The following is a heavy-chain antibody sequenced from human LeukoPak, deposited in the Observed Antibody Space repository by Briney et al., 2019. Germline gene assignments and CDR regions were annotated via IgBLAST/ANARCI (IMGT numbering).Heavy chain of an antibody. V-gene: IGHV3-23*01. CDR2: ISGSGGST. Sequence: GGSLRLSCAASGFTFTIYAMNWVRQAPGEGLEWVSAISGSGGSTYSADSLKGRFTISRDNSKNTLYLQMNSLRVEDTAVHYCAKGTRSSGSSYFDYWGQGPLVIVSS. J-gene: IGHJ4*02. CDR3: AKGTRSSGSSYFDY. CDR1: GFTFTIYA. D-gene: IGHD3-10*01.